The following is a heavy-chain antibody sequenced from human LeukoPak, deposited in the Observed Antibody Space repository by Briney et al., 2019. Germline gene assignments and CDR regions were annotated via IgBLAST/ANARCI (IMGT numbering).Heavy chain of an antibody. J-gene: IGHJ3*02. Sequence: SQTLSLTCTVSGASISSGDYHWNWIRQPPGKGLEWIGYIYYSGSTNYNPSLKSRVTISVDTSKNQFSLKLSSVTAADTAVYYCASRIAVAGTWHAFDIWGQGTMVTVSS. D-gene: IGHD6-19*01. CDR1: GASISSGDYH. CDR3: ASRIAVAGTWHAFDI. CDR2: IYYSGST. V-gene: IGHV4-30-4*01.